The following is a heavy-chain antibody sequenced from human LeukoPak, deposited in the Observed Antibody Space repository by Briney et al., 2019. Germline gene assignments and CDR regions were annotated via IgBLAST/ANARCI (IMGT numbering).Heavy chain of an antibody. V-gene: IGHV4-59*01. CDR2: IYYSGST. Sequence: SETLSLTCTVSGGSISSYYWSWIRQPPGKGLEWIGYIYYSGSTNYSPSLKSRVTISVDTSKNQFSLKLSSVTAADTAVYYCARGGIAARPSWFDPWAREPWSPSPQ. CDR1: GGSISSYY. CDR3: ARGGIAARPSWFDP. D-gene: IGHD6-6*01. J-gene: IGHJ5*02.